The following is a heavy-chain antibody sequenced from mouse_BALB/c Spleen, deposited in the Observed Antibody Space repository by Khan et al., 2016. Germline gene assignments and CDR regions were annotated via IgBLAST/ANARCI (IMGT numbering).Heavy chain of an antibody. CDR2: INPDSSTI. V-gene: IGHV4-1*02. CDR1: GFDFSRYW. D-gene: IGHD1-1*01. J-gene: IGHJ1*01. CDR3: ARRYYYGRYFDV. Sequence: EVKLLESGGGLVQPGGSLKLSCVASGFDFSRYWMSWVRQAPGKGLEWIGEINPDSSTINYTPSLKDKFIISRDNAKNTLYLQMSKVRSEDTALYYCARRYYYGRYFDVWGAGTTVTVSS.